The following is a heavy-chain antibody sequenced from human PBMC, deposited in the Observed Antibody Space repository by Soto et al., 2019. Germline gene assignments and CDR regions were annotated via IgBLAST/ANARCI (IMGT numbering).Heavy chain of an antibody. D-gene: IGHD4-17*01. Sequence: QVQLQQWGAGLLKPSETLSLTCAVYGGSFSGYYWSWIRQPPGKGLEWIGEINHSGSTNYNPSLKSRVTLSVDTSKNQFSLKLSSVTAADTAVYYCASRPAVTMKLYDDYWGQGTLVTVSS. J-gene: IGHJ4*02. CDR1: GGSFSGYY. V-gene: IGHV4-34*01. CDR3: ASRPAVTMKLYDDY. CDR2: INHSGST.